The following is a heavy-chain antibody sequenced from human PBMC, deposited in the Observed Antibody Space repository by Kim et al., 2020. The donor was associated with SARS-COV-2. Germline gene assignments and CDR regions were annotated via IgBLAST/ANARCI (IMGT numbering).Heavy chain of an antibody. Sequence: RFTISRDNAKNSLYLQMNSLRAEDTAVYYCARDSGVYGENLYYYYYGMDVWGQGTTVTVSS. D-gene: IGHD4-17*01. CDR3: ARDSGVYGENLYYYYYGMDV. J-gene: IGHJ6*02. V-gene: IGHV3-11*06.